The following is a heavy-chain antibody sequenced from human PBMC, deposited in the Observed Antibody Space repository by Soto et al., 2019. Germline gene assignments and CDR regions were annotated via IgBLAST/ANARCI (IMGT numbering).Heavy chain of an antibody. V-gene: IGHV4-59*01. CDR2: IYYSGST. Sequence: QVQLQESGPGLVKPSETLSLTCTVSGGSISSYYWSWIRQPPGKGLEWIGYIYYSGSTNYNPSLKRRVPIPVDTSKNQFSRKLSSVTAADTAVYYCARASDDHVWVSYRTCDYWGQCTLVTVSS. CDR3: ARASDDHVWVSYRTCDY. J-gene: IGHJ4*02. CDR1: GGSISSYY. D-gene: IGHD3-16*02.